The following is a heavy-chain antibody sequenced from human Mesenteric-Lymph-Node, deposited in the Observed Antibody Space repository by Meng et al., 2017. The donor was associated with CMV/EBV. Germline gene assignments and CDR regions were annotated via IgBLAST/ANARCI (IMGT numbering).Heavy chain of an antibody. Sequence: GESLKISCAASGFTFRSYGMHWVRQAPGKGLEWVAVISFDGRNKYYADSVKGRLSVSRDSSKNTLYLQMNSLSAEDTAVYFCAKGYWNPEDWGQGALVTVSS. CDR1: GFTFRSYG. V-gene: IGHV3-30*19. CDR2: ISFDGRNK. J-gene: IGHJ4*02. CDR3: AKGYWNPED. D-gene: IGHD2-15*01.